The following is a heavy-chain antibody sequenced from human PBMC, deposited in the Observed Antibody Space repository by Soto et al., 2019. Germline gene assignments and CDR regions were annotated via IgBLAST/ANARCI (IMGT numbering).Heavy chain of an antibody. Sequence: PSETLSLTCTVSGGSISSYNYWGWIRQPPGKGLEWIGSIYYSGSTYYNPSLKSRVTISVDTSKNQFSLKLSSVTAADTAVYYCARHVRNMVRGVIISEYFQHWGQGTLVTVSS. CDR2: IYYSGST. CDR3: ARHVRNMVRGVIISEYFQH. J-gene: IGHJ1*01. D-gene: IGHD3-10*01. CDR1: GGSISSYNY. V-gene: IGHV4-39*01.